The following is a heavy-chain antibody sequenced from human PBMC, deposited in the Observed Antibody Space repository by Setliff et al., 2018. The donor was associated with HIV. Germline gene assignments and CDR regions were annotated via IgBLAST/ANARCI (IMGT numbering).Heavy chain of an antibody. Sequence: KTSETLSLTCTVSGGSISSYYWSWIRQPPGKGLEWIGYIYTSGSTNYNPSLKSRVTISVDTSKNQFSLKLSSVTAADTAVYYCAREGGGYYFDYWGQGTLVTVSS. V-gene: IGHV4-4*08. D-gene: IGHD3-16*01. CDR1: GGSISSYY. J-gene: IGHJ4*02. CDR3: AREGGGYYFDY. CDR2: IYTSGST.